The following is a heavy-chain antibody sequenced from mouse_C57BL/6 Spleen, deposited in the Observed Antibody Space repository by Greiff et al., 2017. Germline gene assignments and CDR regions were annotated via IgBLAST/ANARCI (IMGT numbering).Heavy chain of an antibody. CDR1: GYTFTDYE. V-gene: IGHV1-15*01. CDR3: TRDDLANWAWFAY. J-gene: IGHJ3*01. CDR2: IDPETGGT. D-gene: IGHD4-1*01. Sequence: QVQLKQSGAELVRPGASVTLSCKASGYTFTDYEMHWVKQTPVHGLEWIGAIDPETGGTAYNQKFKGKAILTADKSSSTAYMELRSLTSEDSAVYYCTRDDLANWAWFAYWGQGTLVTVSA.